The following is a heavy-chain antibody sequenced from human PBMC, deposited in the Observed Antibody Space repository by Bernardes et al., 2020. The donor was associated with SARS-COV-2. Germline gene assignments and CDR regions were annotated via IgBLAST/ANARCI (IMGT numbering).Heavy chain of an antibody. V-gene: IGHV4-39*01. CDR1: GGSISSSSYY. CDR3: ASLGNYYGSGSYAEADV. J-gene: IGHJ6*02. Sequence: SETLSLTCTVSGGSISSSSYYWGWIRQPPGKGLEWLGSIYYSGSTYYNPSLKSRVTISVDTSKNQFSLKLSSVTAADTAVYYCASLGNYYGSGSYAEADVWGQGTTVTVSS. CDR2: IYYSGST. D-gene: IGHD3-10*01.